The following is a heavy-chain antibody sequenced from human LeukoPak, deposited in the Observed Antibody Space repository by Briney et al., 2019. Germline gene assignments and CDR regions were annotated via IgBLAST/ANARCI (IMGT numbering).Heavy chain of an antibody. D-gene: IGHD4-23*01. Sequence: GGSLRLSCAASGFTFDDYGMSWVRQAPGKGLEWVSGINWNGGSTGYADSVKGRFTISRDNAKNSLYLQMNSLRAEDTALYYRARDFGNYGGNSGHFDYWGQGTLVTVSS. CDR3: ARDFGNYGGNSGHFDY. J-gene: IGHJ4*02. CDR1: GFTFDDYG. V-gene: IGHV3-20*04. CDR2: INWNGGST.